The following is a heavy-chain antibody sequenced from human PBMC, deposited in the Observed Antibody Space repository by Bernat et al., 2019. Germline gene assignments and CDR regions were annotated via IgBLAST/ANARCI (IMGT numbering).Heavy chain of an antibody. J-gene: IGHJ4*02. CDR3: AKNVGSGWRYYFDY. V-gene: IGHV3-23*04. CDR1: GFTFSSYA. Sequence: EVQLVESGGSLVQPGGSLRLSCAASGFTFSSYAMSWVRQAPGKGLEWVSVITGSGGSTYYADSVTGRFTISRDNSKNTLYLQMNSLRAEDTAVYYCAKNVGSGWRYYFDYWGQGTLVTVSS. D-gene: IGHD6-19*01. CDR2: ITGSGGST.